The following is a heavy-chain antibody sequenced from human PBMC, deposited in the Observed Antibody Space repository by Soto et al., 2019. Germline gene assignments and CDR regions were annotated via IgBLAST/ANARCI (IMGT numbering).Heavy chain of an antibody. CDR1: GFTFSSYE. V-gene: IGHV3-48*03. J-gene: IGHJ4*02. CDR3: ARDEGFSSGSYSHFDY. D-gene: IGHD3-10*01. Sequence: GGSLRLSCAASGFTFSSYEMNWVRQAPGKGLEWVSYISSSGSTIYYADSVKGRFTISRDNAKNSLYLQMNSLRAEDTAVYYCARDEGFSSGSYSHFDYWGQGTLVTVSS. CDR2: ISSSGSTI.